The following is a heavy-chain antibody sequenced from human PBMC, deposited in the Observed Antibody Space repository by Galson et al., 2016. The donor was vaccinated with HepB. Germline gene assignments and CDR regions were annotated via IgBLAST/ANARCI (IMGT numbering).Heavy chain of an antibody. J-gene: IGHJ4*02. D-gene: IGHD3-9*01. CDR3: TADGRVLTGYYPPPDY. Sequence: SVKVSCKASGGTFNSYVISWVRQAPGQGLEWMGGIITIFGTINYAQKFQGRFTITADESTSTVYMELSSLRSEDTAVYYCTADGRVLTGYYPPPDYWGQGTLVTVSS. V-gene: IGHV1-69*13. CDR1: GGTFNSYV. CDR2: IITIFGTI.